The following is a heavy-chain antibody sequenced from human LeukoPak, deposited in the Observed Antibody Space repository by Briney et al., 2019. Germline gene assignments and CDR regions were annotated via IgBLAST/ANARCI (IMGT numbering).Heavy chain of an antibody. V-gene: IGHV3-74*01. CDR2: INKDGSST. CDR1: GFTFSSYW. J-gene: IGHJ4*02. CDR3: ARDRNYGFEY. Sequence: GGSLRLSCAASGFTFSSYWMHWVRQAPGKGLVWVSRINKDGSSTNYADSVKGRFTISRDNAKNTLYPQMNSLRAEDTAVYYCARDRNYGFEYWGQGTVVTVSS. D-gene: IGHD3-10*01.